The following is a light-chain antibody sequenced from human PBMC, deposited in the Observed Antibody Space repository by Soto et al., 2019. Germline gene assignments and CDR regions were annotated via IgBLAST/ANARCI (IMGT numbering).Light chain of an antibody. CDR1: QSVGNN. Sequence: EIVVTQSPATLTVSPGERATLSCRASQSVGNNFAWYQQKPGQAPRLLIFATSTRATGVPARFSGSGSGTEFTLTISSLQSEDLAVYYCQQYGDWPLTFGGGAKVELE. CDR3: QQYGDWPLT. J-gene: IGKJ4*01. CDR2: ATS. V-gene: IGKV3-15*01.